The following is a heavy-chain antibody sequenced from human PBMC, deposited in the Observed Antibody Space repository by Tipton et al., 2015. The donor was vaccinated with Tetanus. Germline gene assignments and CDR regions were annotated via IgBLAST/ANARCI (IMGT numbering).Heavy chain of an antibody. CDR2: IYHTGST. CDR3: ARVRRGCSGGGCYSSFDP. CDR1: GDSITDYY. D-gene: IGHD2-15*01. J-gene: IGHJ5*02. V-gene: IGHV4-59*01. Sequence: TLSLTCTVSGDSITDYYWSWIRQPPGKGLQWIAYIYHTGSTNYNPSLKSRVTISVDTSKNQFSLRLSSVTAADTAVYYCARVRRGCSGGGCYSSFDPWGQGSLVIVSS.